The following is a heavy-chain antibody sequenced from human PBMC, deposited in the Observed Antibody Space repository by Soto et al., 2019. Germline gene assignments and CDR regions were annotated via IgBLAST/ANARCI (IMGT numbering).Heavy chain of an antibody. V-gene: IGHV4-59*01. CDR3: ARVGDVYDFDY. J-gene: IGHJ4*02. CDR1: GGSISSYY. Sequence: QLQLQESVPGLVKPSETLSLTCTVSGGSISSYYWSWIRQPPGKGLEWIGYIYYSGSTNYNPSLKSRVTISLDTSKNQFSLKLSSVTAADTAVYYCARVGDVYDFDYWGQGTLVTVSS. D-gene: IGHD3-16*01. CDR2: IYYSGST.